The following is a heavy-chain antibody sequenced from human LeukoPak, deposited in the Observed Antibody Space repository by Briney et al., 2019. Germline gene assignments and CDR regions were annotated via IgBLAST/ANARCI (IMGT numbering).Heavy chain of an antibody. CDR2: ISAYNGNT. D-gene: IGHD3-22*01. Sequence: GASVKVSCKTSGFTFSAYGIAWVRQAPGHGPEWMGWISAYNGNTNYAQKLQGRVTMTTDTSTSTAYMELRSLRSDDTAVYYCARDAPDYYDSSGTIRGGHFDYWGQGTLVTVSS. CDR1: GFTFSAYG. J-gene: IGHJ4*02. CDR3: ARDAPDYYDSSGTIRGGHFDY. V-gene: IGHV1-18*04.